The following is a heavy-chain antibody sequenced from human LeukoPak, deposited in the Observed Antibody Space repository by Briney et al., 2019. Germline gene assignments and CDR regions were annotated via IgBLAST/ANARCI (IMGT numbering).Heavy chain of an antibody. CDR3: TRLLYSGSSWFDH. J-gene: IGHJ5*02. CDR2: IFPGDSDT. Sequence: GESLQISCKGSGYSFTNYWIGWVRQMPGKGLEWMGIIFPGDSDTRYSPSFQGQVTISADKSISTAYLQWSSLKASDTAMYYCTRLLYSGSSWFDHWGQGTLVTVSS. CDR1: GYSFTNYW. D-gene: IGHD1-26*01. V-gene: IGHV5-51*01.